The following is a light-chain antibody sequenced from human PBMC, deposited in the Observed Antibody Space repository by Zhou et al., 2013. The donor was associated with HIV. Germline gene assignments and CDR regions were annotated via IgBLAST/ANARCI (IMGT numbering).Light chain of an antibody. CDR1: QSISSY. CDR2: GSS. J-gene: IGKJ3*01. V-gene: IGKV1-33*01. CDR3: QQHDTLPLT. Sequence: DIQMTQSPSSLSASVGDRVTITCRASQSISSYLNWYQHKPGKAPKLLIYGSSSLQSGVPSRFSGSGSGTDFTFTISSLQPEDIAVYYCQQHDTLPLTFGPGTKVDIK.